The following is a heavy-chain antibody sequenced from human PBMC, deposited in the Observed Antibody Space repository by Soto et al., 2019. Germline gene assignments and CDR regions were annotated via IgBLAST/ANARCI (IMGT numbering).Heavy chain of an antibody. CDR2: INHNSGGT. CDR3: AREFRRGWFQAFDI. CDR1: GYTFTGYY. D-gene: IGHD6-19*01. J-gene: IGHJ3*02. Sequence: ASMKVSCKASGYTFTGYYIHWVRQAPGQVLEWMGWINHNSGGTNYAQKFQGWVTMTRDTSISTAYMELSRLRSDGTAVYYHAREFRRGWFQAFDILGQGTMVPVS. V-gene: IGHV1-2*04.